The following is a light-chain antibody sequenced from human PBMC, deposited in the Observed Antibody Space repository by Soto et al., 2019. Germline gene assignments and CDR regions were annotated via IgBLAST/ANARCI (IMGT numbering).Light chain of an antibody. J-gene: IGKJ1*01. V-gene: IGKV3-15*01. CDR2: GAS. CDR3: QQYNNWPRT. Sequence: EIVMTQSPATLSVSRGERATLSCRASQSVNSNLAWYQQKPGQAPRLLIYGASTRATGIPGSFSGSVSGTEFTLTISSLQSEDFAVYYCQQYNNWPRTFGQGTKVEIK. CDR1: QSVNSN.